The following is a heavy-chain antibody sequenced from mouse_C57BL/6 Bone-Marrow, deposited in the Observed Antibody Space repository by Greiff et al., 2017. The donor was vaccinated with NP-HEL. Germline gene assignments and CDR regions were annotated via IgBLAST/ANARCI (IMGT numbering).Heavy chain of an antibody. CDR3: TTGALRRGYYYAMDY. CDR1: GFNIKDDY. Sequence: VQLQQSGAELVRPGASVKLSCTASGFNIKDDYMHWVKQRPEQGLEWIGWIDPENGDTEYASKFQGKATITADTSSNTAYLQLSSLTSEDTAVYYCTTGALRRGYYYAMDYWGQGTSVTVSS. V-gene: IGHV14-4*01. CDR2: IDPENGDT. D-gene: IGHD2-12*01. J-gene: IGHJ4*01.